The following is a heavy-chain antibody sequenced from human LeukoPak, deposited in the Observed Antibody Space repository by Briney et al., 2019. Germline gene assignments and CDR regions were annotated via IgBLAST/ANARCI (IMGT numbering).Heavy chain of an antibody. CDR1: GGSFSGYY. J-gene: IGHJ6*04. D-gene: IGHD1-26*01. Sequence: PSETLSLTCAVYGGSFSGYYWSWIRQPPGKGLEWIGEINHSGSTNYNPSLKSRVTISVDTSKNQFSLKLSSVTAADTAVYYCARGLTRGSYVPRGVWGKGTTVTVSS. CDR3: ARGLTRGSYVPRGV. CDR2: INHSGST. V-gene: IGHV4-34*01.